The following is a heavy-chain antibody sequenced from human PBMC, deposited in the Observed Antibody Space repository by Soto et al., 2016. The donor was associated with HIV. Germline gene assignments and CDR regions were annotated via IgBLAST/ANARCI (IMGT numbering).Heavy chain of an antibody. CDR3: ARESYTVPGGIISRSWRFDM. D-gene: IGHD3-16*01. V-gene: IGHV1-2*02. CDR2: IALKGGGS. CDR1: GNLYGNYI. J-gene: IGHJ4*02. Sequence: QGLMDQSEAEMKDPGASVTVSCRASGNLYGNYIVHWVRQAPGQRLQSMGWIALKGGGSAYTHPFQARVTMTRDLYTNTAYMELTRLTSDDTAIYFCARESYTVPGGIISRSWRFDMWGQGTLIIVSS.